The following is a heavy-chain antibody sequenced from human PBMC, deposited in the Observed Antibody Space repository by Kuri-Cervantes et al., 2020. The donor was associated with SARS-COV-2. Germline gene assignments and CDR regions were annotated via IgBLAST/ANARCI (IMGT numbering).Heavy chain of an antibody. Sequence: GSLRLSCTVSGGSISSYYRSWIRQPPGKGLAWIGYIYYSGSINYNPSLKSRVTISVDTSKNQFSLELSSVTAADTAVYYCARQIVAHGRGGMDVWGQGTMVTVSS. CDR3: ARQIVAHGRGGMDV. D-gene: IGHD2-15*01. J-gene: IGHJ6*02. CDR1: GGSISSYY. CDR2: IYYSGSI. V-gene: IGHV4-59*08.